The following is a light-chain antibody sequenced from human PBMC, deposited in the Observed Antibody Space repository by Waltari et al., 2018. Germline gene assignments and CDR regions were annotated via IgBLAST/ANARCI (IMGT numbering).Light chain of an antibody. J-gene: IGLJ2*01. CDR3: YSVDDNKRV. CDR1: VRAKRY. V-gene: IGLV3-27*01. Sequence: SYELPQPSSVSVSPGQTARITCSGAVRAKRYTRWFQQKPGQAPVLVIYKDSERPSGIPERFSGSSSGTTVTFTISGAQVEDEADYYCYSVDDNKRVFGGGTKLTVL. CDR2: KDS.